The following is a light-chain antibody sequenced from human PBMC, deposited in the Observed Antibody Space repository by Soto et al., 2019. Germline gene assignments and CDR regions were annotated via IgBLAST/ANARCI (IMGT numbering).Light chain of an antibody. CDR2: GAS. Sequence: EIVMTQSPATLSVSQGERVTLSCRASESLSTYLAWYQQKPGQAPRLLIYGASTKATGIPARFSGSGSATDFTLTISSLQSEDFAVYYCQSYNDWPFTFGQGTKLEI. J-gene: IGKJ2*01. CDR3: QSYNDWPFT. V-gene: IGKV3-15*01. CDR1: ESLSTY.